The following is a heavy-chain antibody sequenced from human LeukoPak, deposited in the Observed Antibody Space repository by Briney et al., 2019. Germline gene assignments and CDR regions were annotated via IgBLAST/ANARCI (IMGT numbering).Heavy chain of an antibody. CDR1: GFTFSSYA. CDR3: ARDRAALQDWGEFDP. CDR2: IRDSGAA. Sequence: GGSPRLSCAASGFTFSSYAMSWVRQAPGKGLEWVGLIRDSGAAFYADFVRCGFAISRDESENTLYLQMNSLRVEDTAVYFCARDRAALQDWGEFDPWGQGTPVIVSS. V-gene: IGHV3-23*01. D-gene: IGHD3/OR15-3a*01. J-gene: IGHJ5*02.